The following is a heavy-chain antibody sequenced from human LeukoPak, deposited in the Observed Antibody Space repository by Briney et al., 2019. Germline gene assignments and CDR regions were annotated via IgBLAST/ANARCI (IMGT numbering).Heavy chain of an antibody. Sequence: PSETLSLTCAVSGYSISSGYYWGWIRQPPGKGLEWIGSIYHRGSTYYNPSLKRRVTISVDTSKNQFSLKLSSVTAADTAVYYCARQGGGVVVPAALIYWGQGTLVTVSS. CDR3: ARQGGGVVVPAALIY. CDR2: IYHRGST. D-gene: IGHD2-2*01. CDR1: GYSISSGYY. V-gene: IGHV4-38-2*01. J-gene: IGHJ4*02.